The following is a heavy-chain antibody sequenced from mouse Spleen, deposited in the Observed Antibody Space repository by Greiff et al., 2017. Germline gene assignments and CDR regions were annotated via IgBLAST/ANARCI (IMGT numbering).Heavy chain of an antibody. D-gene: IGHD2-1*01. CDR3: EKTSYGNSGSCAMDY. CDR2: INPSSGGT. J-gene: IGHJ4*01. V-gene: IGHV1-53*01. CDR1: GYTFTSYW. Sequence: QVQLQQPGAELVKPGASVKLSCKASGYTFTSYWMHWVKQRPGQGLEWIGNINPSSGGTNYNELFKSKATLTVDKSSSTAYMQLSSLTSEDSAVYYCEKTSYGNSGSCAMDYWGQGTSVTVSS.